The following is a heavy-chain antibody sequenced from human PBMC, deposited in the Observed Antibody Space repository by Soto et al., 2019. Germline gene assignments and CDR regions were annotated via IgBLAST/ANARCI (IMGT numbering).Heavy chain of an antibody. CDR2: INTSGSA. CDR1: GGSLTKCY. V-gene: IGHV4-4*07. J-gene: IGHJ5*02. Sequence: SETLSITCTVSGGSLTKCYWSWSRQPAGKGLDWIGRINTSGSAIYNASLKSRLTMSVDTSKNQFSLKLSSVTAADTAVYYCARGHRVYYYGSGSFSNWFDPWGQGTLVTVSS. D-gene: IGHD3-10*01. CDR3: ARGHRVYYYGSGSFSNWFDP.